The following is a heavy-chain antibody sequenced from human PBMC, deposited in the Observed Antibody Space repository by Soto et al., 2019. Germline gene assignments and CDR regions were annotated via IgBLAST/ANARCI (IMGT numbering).Heavy chain of an antibody. V-gene: IGHV4-30-2*01. Sequence: SETLSLTCTVSGGSISSGGYSWSWIRQPPGKGLEWIGYIYHSGSTYYNPSLKSRVTISVDRSKNQFSLKLSSVTAADTAVYYCARDKITGLFDYWGQGTLVTVSS. J-gene: IGHJ4*02. D-gene: IGHD2-8*02. CDR1: GGSISSGGYS. CDR3: ARDKITGLFDY. CDR2: IYHSGST.